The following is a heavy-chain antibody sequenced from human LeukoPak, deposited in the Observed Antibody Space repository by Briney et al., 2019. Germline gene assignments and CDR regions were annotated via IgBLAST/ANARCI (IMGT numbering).Heavy chain of an antibody. CDR3: AKDIYYYDSSGYYQFDY. J-gene: IGHJ4*02. V-gene: IGHV3-23*01. D-gene: IGHD3-22*01. CDR2: ISGSGGST. CDR1: GFTFSSYA. Sequence: GGSLRLSCAASGFTFSSYAMSWVRQAPGKGLEWVSAISGSGGSTYYADSVKGRFTISRDNSKNTLYLQMNSLRAEDTAVYYCAKDIYYYDSSGYYQFDYWGQGTLVTVSS.